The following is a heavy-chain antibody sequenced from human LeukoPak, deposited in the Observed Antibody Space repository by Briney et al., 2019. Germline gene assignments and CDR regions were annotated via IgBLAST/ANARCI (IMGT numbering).Heavy chain of an antibody. D-gene: IGHD3-10*01. Sequence: PGGSLRLSCAASGFTFSSYAMSWVRQAPGKGLEWVSTISGGGGSTYYADSVKGRFTISRDTSKNSLYLQMNSLRDEDTAVYYCARAPYYYGSGPLGYYFDYWGRGTLVTVSS. CDR3: ARAPYYYGSGPLGYYFDY. CDR1: GFTFSSYA. CDR2: ISGGGGST. V-gene: IGHV3-23*01. J-gene: IGHJ4*02.